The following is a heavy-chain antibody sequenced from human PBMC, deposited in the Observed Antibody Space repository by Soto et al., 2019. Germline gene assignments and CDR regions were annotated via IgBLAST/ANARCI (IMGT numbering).Heavy chain of an antibody. CDR3: ARSNWGRSRKGYYDFWSGPALGYYGVDV. V-gene: IGHV4-39*01. CDR2: IYYSGST. D-gene: IGHD3-3*01. J-gene: IGHJ6*02. Sequence: TLSLTCTVSGGSISSSSYYWGWIRQPPGKGLEWIGSIYYSGSTYYNPSLKSRVTISVDTSKNQFSLKLSSVTAADTAVYYCARSNWGRSRKGYYDFWSGPALGYYGVDVWGQGTTVTVSS. CDR1: GGSISSSSYY.